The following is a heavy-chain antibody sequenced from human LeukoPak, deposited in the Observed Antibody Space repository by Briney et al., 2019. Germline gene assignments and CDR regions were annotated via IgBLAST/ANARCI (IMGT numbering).Heavy chain of an antibody. J-gene: IGHJ4*02. CDR1: GFTFSSYG. D-gene: IGHD3-22*01. Sequence: GGSLRLSCAASGFTFSSYGMNWVRQAPGKGLEWVSFISSSSYIYYADSVKGRFTISRDSAKNSLYLQMNSLRAEDTAVYYCARDLRSSGYYAFDYWGQGTLVTVSS. CDR2: ISSSSYI. CDR3: ARDLRSSGYYAFDY. V-gene: IGHV3-21*01.